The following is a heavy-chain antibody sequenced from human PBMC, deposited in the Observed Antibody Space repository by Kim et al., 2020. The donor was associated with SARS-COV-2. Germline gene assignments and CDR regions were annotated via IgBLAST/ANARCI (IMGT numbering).Heavy chain of an antibody. CDR3: ATDSCTSGRCYPNTFDS. J-gene: IGHJ4*02. CDR1: GGSISNSY. CDR2: IHGTGST. Sequence: SETLSLTCTVSGGSISNSYWSWIRQPPGKGLEWMGFIHGTGSTNYNPSLKSRVTMSVDTSKKQFSLKLSSVTAADTAVYFCATDSCTSGRCYPNTFDSWGQGTLVTVSS. V-gene: IGHV4-59*13. D-gene: IGHD2-2*01.